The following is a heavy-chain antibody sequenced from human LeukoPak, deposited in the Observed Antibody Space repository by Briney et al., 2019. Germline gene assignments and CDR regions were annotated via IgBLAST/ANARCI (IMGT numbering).Heavy chain of an antibody. V-gene: IGHV4-4*07. Sequence: SETLSLTCTVSGDSISNYYWSWIRQPAGKGLEWIGRLYTSGTTNYNPSLKSRVSVSGDKCKNQFSLKLSSVTAADTAIYYCARDGRDNSGYEIGAFDIWGQGTMVTVSS. CDR2: LYTSGTT. J-gene: IGHJ3*02. CDR3: ARDGRDNSGYEIGAFDI. D-gene: IGHD5-12*01. CDR1: GDSISNYY.